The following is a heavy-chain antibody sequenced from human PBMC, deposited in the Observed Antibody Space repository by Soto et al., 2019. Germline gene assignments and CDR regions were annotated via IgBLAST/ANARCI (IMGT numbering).Heavy chain of an antibody. V-gene: IGHV2-5*02. CDR3: AHIDYYVNRHAFDF. CDR2: IYWDDDK. D-gene: IGHD3-16*01. CDR1: GFSLTTSGVG. Sequence: QITLEESGPTLVKPTQTLTLTCTFSGFSLTTSGVGVGWIRQPPGKALEWLALIYWDDDKWYSPSLKSRVTITKDTSKNQVVLTMTNMDPVATATYYCAHIDYYVNRHAFDFWGQGTMVTVSS. J-gene: IGHJ3*01.